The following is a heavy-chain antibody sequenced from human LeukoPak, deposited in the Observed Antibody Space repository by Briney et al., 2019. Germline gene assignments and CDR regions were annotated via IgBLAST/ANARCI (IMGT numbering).Heavy chain of an antibody. CDR1: GFTFSNAW. V-gene: IGHV3-15*01. CDR2: IKSKTDGGTT. D-gene: IGHD6-19*01. J-gene: IGHJ4*02. CDR3: TTEVAVSFTFDY. Sequence: GGSLRLSCAASGFTFSNAWMSWVRQAPGKGLEWVGRIKSKTDGGTTDYAAPVKGRFIISRDDSKNTLYLQMNSLKTEDTAVYYCTTEVAVSFTFDYWGQGTLVTVSS.